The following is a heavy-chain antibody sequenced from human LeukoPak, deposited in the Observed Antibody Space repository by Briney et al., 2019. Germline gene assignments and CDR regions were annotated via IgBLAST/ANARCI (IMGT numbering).Heavy chain of an antibody. CDR3: TRASRGVVVVAATAY. CDR2: IRSKAYGGTT. D-gene: IGHD2-15*01. V-gene: IGHV3-49*03. CDR1: GFTFGDYA. Sequence: GRSLRLSCTASGFTFGDYAMSWFRQAPGKGLEWVGFIRSKAYGGTTEYAASVKGRVTISRDDSKSIAYLQMNSLKTEDTAVYYCTRASRGVVVVAATAYWGQGTLVTVSS. J-gene: IGHJ4*02.